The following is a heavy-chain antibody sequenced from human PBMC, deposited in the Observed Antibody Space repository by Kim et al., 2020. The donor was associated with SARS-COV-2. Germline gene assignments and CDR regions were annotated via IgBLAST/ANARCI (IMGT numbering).Heavy chain of an antibody. V-gene: IGHV4-39*01. CDR1: GGSISSSSYY. J-gene: IGHJ5*02. CDR3: ARRTVRGVTQRGWFDP. D-gene: IGHD3-10*01. Sequence: SETLSLTCTVSGGSISSSSYYWGWIRQPPGKGLEWIGSIYYSGSTYYNPSPKSRVTISVDTSKNQFSLKLSSVTAADTAVYYCARRTVRGVTQRGWFDPWGQGTLVTVSS. CDR2: IYYSGST.